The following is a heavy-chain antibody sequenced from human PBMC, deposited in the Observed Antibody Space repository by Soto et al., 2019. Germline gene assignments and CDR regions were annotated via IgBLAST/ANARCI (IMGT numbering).Heavy chain of an antibody. CDR1: GGSFSGYY. CDR2: INHSGST. V-gene: IGHV4-34*01. Sequence: SETLSLTCAVYGGSFSGYYWSWIRQPPGKGLEWIGEINHSGSTNYNPSLKSRVTISVDTSKNQFSLKLSSVTAADTAVYYCARGKLSDYVWGSYRYHFDYWGQGTVVTVSS. J-gene: IGHJ4*02. CDR3: ARGKLSDYVWGSYRYHFDY. D-gene: IGHD3-16*02.